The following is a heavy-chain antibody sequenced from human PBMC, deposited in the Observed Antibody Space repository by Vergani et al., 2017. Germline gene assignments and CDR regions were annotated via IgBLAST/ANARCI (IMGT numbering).Heavy chain of an antibody. V-gene: IGHV4-59*01. CDR3: GRVADCYGLGSRLLDL. D-gene: IGHD3-10*01. CDR1: GGSMSGYY. Sequence: QVRLQESGPGLVKPSETLSLTCSVSGGSMSGYYWSWIRQPPGKELEWIGYMYHSGSTNYNTSLETRVTISGDTSKNQFALKLNSVTAADTAVYYCGRVADCYGLGSRLLDLWGEGSLVTVSS. J-gene: IGHJ5*02. CDR2: MYHSGST.